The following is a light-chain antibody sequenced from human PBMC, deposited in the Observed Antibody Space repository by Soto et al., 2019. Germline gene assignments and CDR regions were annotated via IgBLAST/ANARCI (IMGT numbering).Light chain of an antibody. CDR1: SSDVGGYNY. Sequence: QSALTQPASVSGSPGQSITISCTGTSSDVGGYNYVSWYQQHPGKAPKLMIYDVRNRPSGVSNRFSGFKSGNTASLTISGIQAEDEADYYCSSYISSSSLEVFGGGTKLTVL. J-gene: IGLJ2*01. CDR3: SSYISSSSLEV. V-gene: IGLV2-14*01. CDR2: DVR.